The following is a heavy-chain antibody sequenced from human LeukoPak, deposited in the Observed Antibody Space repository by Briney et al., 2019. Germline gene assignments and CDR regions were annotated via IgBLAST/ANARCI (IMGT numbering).Heavy chain of an antibody. CDR3: ARLAIQRGGDDAFDI. CDR2: IYYSGRT. V-gene: IGHV4-39*07. J-gene: IGHJ3*02. D-gene: IGHD2-2*02. CDR1: GGSISSISYY. Sequence: SETLSLTCTVSGGSISSISYYWGWIRQPPGKGLEWIGSIYYSGRTFYNPSLKSRVTISVDMSKNQFSRMQSPVTAADTDVYLCARLAIQRGGDDAFDIWGQGTMVSLSS.